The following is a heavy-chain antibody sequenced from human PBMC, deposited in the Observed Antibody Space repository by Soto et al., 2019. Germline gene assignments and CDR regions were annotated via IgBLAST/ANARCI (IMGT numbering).Heavy chain of an antibody. V-gene: IGHV3-30-3*01. D-gene: IGHD1-20*01. Sequence: QVQLVESGGGVVQPGRSLRLSCAASGFTFSSYAMHWVRQAPGKGLEWVAVILYDGSNQYYADSVKGLFTISRDNSKNTLYLLMTSLRSEDTAVYYCGRITVYVCPGYYGMDVWGPGTTVTVS. J-gene: IGHJ6*02. CDR1: GFTFSSYA. CDR3: GRITVYVCPGYYGMDV. CDR2: ILYDGSNQ.